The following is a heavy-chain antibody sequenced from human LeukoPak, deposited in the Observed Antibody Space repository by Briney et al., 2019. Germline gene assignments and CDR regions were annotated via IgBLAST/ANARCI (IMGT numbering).Heavy chain of an antibody. D-gene: IGHD6-19*01. CDR1: GFTFSSYE. CDR2: ISSSGSTI. V-gene: IGHV3-48*03. Sequence: GGSLRLSCAASGFTFSSYEMNWVRQAPGKGLEWVSYISSSGSTIYYADSVKGRFTISRDNAKSSLYLQVNSLRAEGTAVYYCARTKWLEAIDYWGQGTLVTVSS. J-gene: IGHJ4*02. CDR3: ARTKWLEAIDY.